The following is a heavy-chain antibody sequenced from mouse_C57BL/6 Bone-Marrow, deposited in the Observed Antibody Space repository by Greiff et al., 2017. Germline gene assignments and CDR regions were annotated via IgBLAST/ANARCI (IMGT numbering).Heavy chain of an antibody. D-gene: IGHD2-3*01. Sequence: SGAELVRPGTSVKVSCKASGYAFTNYLIEWVKQRPGQGLEWIGVINPGSGGTNYNEKFKGKATLTADKSSSTAYMQLSSLTSEDSAVYFCASSGYYGYAMDYWGQGTSVTVSS. J-gene: IGHJ4*01. V-gene: IGHV1-54*01. CDR2: INPGSGGT. CDR1: GYAFTNYL. CDR3: ASSGYYGYAMDY.